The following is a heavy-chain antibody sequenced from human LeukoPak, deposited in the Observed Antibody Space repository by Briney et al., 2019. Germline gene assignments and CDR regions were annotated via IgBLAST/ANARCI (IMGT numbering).Heavy chain of an antibody. CDR1: GFTFSSYG. CDR3: AKDGGSGSYWFDY. D-gene: IGHD3-10*01. J-gene: IGHJ4*02. V-gene: IGHV3-30*02. Sequence: GGSLRLSCAASGFTFSSYGMHWVRQAPGKGLEWVAFIRYDGSNKYYADSVKGRFTISRDYSRNTLYLQMNSLRAEDTAVYYCAKDGGSGSYWFDYCGQRTLVTVSS. CDR2: IRYDGSNK.